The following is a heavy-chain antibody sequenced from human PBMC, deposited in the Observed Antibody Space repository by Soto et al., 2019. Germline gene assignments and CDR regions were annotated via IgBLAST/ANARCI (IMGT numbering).Heavy chain of an antibody. V-gene: IGHV3-74*01. Sequence: EVQLVESGGALVQPGGSLRLSCVASGFSFSDYWMHWVSQAPGKGLVWVSRVKTDGSIITYADSVKGRFTISRDNAKKTLYLQMNTLRAEDTAVYYCVRVRQGAWYFDLWGRGTLVTVSS. J-gene: IGHJ2*01. CDR3: VRVRQGAWYFDL. CDR2: VKTDGSII. D-gene: IGHD3-16*01. CDR1: GFSFSDYW.